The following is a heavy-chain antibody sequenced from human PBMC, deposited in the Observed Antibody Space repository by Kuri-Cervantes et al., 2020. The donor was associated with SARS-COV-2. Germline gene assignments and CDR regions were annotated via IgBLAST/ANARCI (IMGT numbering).Heavy chain of an antibody. D-gene: IGHD2-2*02. CDR2: IYYSGST. Sequence: TWVRQPPGKGLEWIGYIYYSGSTYYNPSLKSRVTISVDTSKNQFSLKLSSVTAADTAVYYCARVGCSSTSCYSDYWGQGTLVTVSS. V-gene: IGHV4-30-4*01. CDR3: ARVGCSSTSCYSDY. J-gene: IGHJ4*02.